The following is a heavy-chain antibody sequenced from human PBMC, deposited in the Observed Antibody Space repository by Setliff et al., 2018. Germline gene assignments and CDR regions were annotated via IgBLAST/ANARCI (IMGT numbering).Heavy chain of an antibody. CDR3: ARLPNYVWGSPVDY. D-gene: IGHD3-16*01. Sequence: PSETLSLTCTVSGGSISTYYWSWIRRPAGKGLEWIGRVFVSGSTNYNPSLKSRVTMSVDTSRNQFSLTLSSVTAADTAVYYCARLPNYVWGSPVDYWGQGTLVTVSS. CDR1: GGSISTYY. J-gene: IGHJ4*02. V-gene: IGHV4-4*07. CDR2: VFVSGST.